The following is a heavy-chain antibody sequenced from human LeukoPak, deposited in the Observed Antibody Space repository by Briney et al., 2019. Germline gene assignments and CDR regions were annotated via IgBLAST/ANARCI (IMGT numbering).Heavy chain of an antibody. Sequence: PGGSLRLSCAASGFTFSNYAMSWVRQAPGKGLEWVSGISGSGGGTYYADSVKGRFTISRDNSKNTLYLQMNSLRAEDTAIYYCARAFSGVPYYLDYWGQGALATVSS. CDR3: ARAFSGVPYYLDY. CDR1: GFTFSNYA. J-gene: IGHJ4*02. V-gene: IGHV3-23*01. CDR2: ISGSGGGT. D-gene: IGHD3-10*01.